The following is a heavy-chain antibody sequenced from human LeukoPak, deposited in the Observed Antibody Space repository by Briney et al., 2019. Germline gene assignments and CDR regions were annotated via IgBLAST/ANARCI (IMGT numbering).Heavy chain of an antibody. CDR2: INPNTGGT. CDR1: GYTFSGYY. CDR3: ARPLRVTMIRGAAFRASSDFDP. J-gene: IGHJ5*02. D-gene: IGHD3-10*01. Sequence: ASVKVSCKTSGYTFSGYYMHWVRQAPGQGLEWMGWINPNTGGTKYAQRFQDRVTMTRDTSISTAYMEVSRLRYDDTAVYYCARPLRVTMIRGAAFRASSDFDPWGQGTLVTVSS. V-gene: IGHV1-2*02.